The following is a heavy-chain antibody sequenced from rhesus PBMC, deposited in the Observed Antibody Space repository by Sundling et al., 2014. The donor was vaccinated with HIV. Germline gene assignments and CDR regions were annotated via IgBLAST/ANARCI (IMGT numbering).Heavy chain of an antibody. CDR3: ARDRGRNGLDS. J-gene: IGHJ6*01. Sequence: QVQLQESGPGLVKPSETLSLTCAVSGDSFRSSFWSWIRQPPGKGLDWIGRISGTVANTAYNPSLKRRVTISTDTSNNQFSLNLISVTAADTAVYYCARDRGRNGLDSWGQGVVVTVSS. V-gene: IGHV4-173*01. D-gene: IGHD6-25*01. CDR2: ISGTVANT. CDR1: GDSFRSSF.